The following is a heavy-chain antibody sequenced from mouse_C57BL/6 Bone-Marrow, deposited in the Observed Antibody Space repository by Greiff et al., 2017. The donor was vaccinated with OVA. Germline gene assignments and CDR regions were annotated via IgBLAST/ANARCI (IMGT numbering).Heavy chain of an antibody. CDR1: GYTFTSYG. CDR2: IYPRSGNT. Sequence: QVTLKESGAELARPGASVKLSCKASGYTFTSYGISWVKQRTGQGLEWIGEIYPRSGNTYYNEKFKGKATLTADKSSSTAYMELRSLTSEDSAVYFCARLHYYYGSSLDYWGQGTTLTVSS. J-gene: IGHJ2*01. D-gene: IGHD1-1*01. CDR3: ARLHYYYGSSLDY. V-gene: IGHV1-81*01.